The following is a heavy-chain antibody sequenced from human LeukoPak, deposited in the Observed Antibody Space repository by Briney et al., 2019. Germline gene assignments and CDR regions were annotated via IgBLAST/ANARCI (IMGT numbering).Heavy chain of an antibody. CDR1: GGSISSSNW. D-gene: IGHD3-22*01. Sequence: PSGTLSLTCAVSGGSISSSNWWSWVRQPPGEGLEWIGEIYHSGSTNYNPSLKSRVTISVDKSKNQFSLKLSSVTAADTAVYYCARDLLYDSSRAFDIWGQGTMVTVSS. J-gene: IGHJ3*02. CDR3: ARDLLYDSSRAFDI. CDR2: IYHSGST. V-gene: IGHV4-4*02.